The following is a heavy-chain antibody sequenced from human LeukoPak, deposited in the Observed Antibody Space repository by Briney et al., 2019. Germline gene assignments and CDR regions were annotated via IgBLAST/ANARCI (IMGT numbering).Heavy chain of an antibody. CDR3: ARSFYDILIGYYQYFDY. CDR2: IYRDGSS. V-gene: IGHV3-66*01. Sequence: GGSLRLSCSASGFTFSSYGMHWVRQAPGKGLEWVAVIYRDGSSYYAESVKGRFTISRDNSKNTLYIQMNSLRAEDTAVYYCARSFYDILIGYYQYFDYWGQGTLVTVSS. D-gene: IGHD3-9*01. J-gene: IGHJ4*02. CDR1: GFTFSSYG.